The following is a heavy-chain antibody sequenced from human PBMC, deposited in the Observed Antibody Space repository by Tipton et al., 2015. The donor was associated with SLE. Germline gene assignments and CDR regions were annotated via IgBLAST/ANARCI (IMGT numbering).Heavy chain of an antibody. CDR3: AKDLTIFGGVFDY. J-gene: IGHJ4*02. CDR2: IYRDGRT. V-gene: IGHV3-23*03. CDR1: GFTFTSYA. Sequence: SLRLSCAASGFTFTSYAMSWVRQTPGKGLEWVSIIYRDGRTYYADSVKGRFTISRDDSRKTLYLQMNSLRAEDTAVYYCAKDLTIFGGVFDYWGQGTLVTVSS. D-gene: IGHD3-3*01.